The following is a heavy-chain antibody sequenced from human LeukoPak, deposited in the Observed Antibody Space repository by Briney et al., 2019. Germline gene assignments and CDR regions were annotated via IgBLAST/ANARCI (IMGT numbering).Heavy chain of an antibody. CDR1: GYTFTGYY. V-gene: IGHV1-2*02. D-gene: IGHD3-22*01. J-gene: IGHJ4*02. CDR2: INPNSGGT. CDR3: ARVLYDSSGYYYGMPDY. Sequence: ASAKVSCKASGYTFTGYYMHWVRQAPGQGLEWMGWINPNSGGTNYAQKFQGRVTMTRDTSISTAYMELSRLRSDDTAVYYCARVLYDSSGYYYGMPDYWGQGTLVTVSS.